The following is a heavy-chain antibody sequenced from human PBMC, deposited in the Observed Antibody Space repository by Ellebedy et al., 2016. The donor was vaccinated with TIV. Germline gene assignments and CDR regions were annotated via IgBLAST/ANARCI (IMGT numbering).Heavy chain of an antibody. V-gene: IGHV3-64D*09. D-gene: IGHD6-13*01. CDR1: GFTXXSYI. Sequence: GESLKISCSASGFTXXSYIMLWVRLXPGKGLEYVSAISSDGSNTYYADSMKGRFTISRDNSKNTLYLQMNSLRAEDTAVYNYVKMAIEVAGGDYWGQGTLVTVSS. CDR2: ISSDGSNT. J-gene: IGHJ4*02. CDR3: VKMAIEVAGGDY.